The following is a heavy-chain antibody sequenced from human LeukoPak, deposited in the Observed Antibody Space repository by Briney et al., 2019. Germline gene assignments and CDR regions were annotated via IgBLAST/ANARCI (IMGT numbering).Heavy chain of an antibody. CDR1: GGSFSGYY. D-gene: IGHD3-3*01. CDR3: ARGGYYDFWSGYYHFDY. V-gene: IGHV4-34*01. Sequence: SETLSLTCAVYGGSFSGYYRSWIRQPPGKGLEWIGEINHSGSTNYNPSLKSRVTISVDTSKNQFSLKLSSVTAADTAVYYCARGGYYDFWSGYYHFDYWGQGTLVTVSS. CDR2: INHSGST. J-gene: IGHJ4*02.